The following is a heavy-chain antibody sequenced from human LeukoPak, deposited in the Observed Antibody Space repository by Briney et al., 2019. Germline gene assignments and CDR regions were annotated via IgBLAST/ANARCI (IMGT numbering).Heavy chain of an antibody. J-gene: IGHJ4*02. CDR2: INPNSGGT. Sequence: VASVKVSCKASGYTFTGYYMHWVRQAPGQGLEWMGWINPNSGGTNYAQKFQGRVTMTRDTSISTAYMELSRLRSDDTAVYYCARVMSDTAMVTGYWGQGTLVTVSS. CDR3: ARVMSDTAMVTGY. CDR1: GYTFTGYY. V-gene: IGHV1-2*02. D-gene: IGHD5-18*01.